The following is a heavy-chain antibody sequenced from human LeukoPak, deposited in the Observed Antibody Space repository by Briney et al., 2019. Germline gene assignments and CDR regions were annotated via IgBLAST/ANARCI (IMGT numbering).Heavy chain of an antibody. CDR2: ISGSGGST. V-gene: IGHV3-23*01. CDR1: GFTFSSYA. J-gene: IGHJ3*02. D-gene: IGHD5-18*01. CDR3: AKIPLWDDAFDI. Sequence: PGGSLRLSCAASGFTFSSYAMSWVRQAPGKGLEWVSGISGSGGSTYYADSVKGRFTNSRNNSKNTLYLQMNSLRAEDTAVYYCAKIPLWDDAFDIWGQGTMVTVSS.